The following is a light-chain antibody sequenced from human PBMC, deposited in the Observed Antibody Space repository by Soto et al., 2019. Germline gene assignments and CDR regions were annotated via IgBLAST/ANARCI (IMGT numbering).Light chain of an antibody. J-gene: IGLJ1*01. V-gene: IGLV1-44*01. CDR1: DSNIGSNV. Sequence: QPVLTQSPSASGPPGQRVVISCSGSDSNIGSNVVNWYQQFPGTAPKLLIYTYNRRPSGVPDRFSGSKSGTSASLVSSGLQSEDEADYYCATWDDRLRGYVFGTGTKVTVL. CDR2: TYN. CDR3: ATWDDRLRGYV.